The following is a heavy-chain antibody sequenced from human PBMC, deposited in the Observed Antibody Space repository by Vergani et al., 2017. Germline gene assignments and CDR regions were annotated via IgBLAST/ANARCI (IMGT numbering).Heavy chain of an antibody. J-gene: IGHJ3*02. V-gene: IGHV3-23*04. Sequence: VQLVESGGGVVQPGRSLRLSCAASGFTFSSYAMSWVRQAPGKGLEWVSAISGSGGSTYYADSVKGRFTISRDNSKNTLYLQMNSLRAEDTAVYYCASSDTGGDAFDIWGQGTMVTVSS. D-gene: IGHD2-8*02. CDR2: ISGSGGST. CDR3: ASSDTGGDAFDI. CDR1: GFTFSSYA.